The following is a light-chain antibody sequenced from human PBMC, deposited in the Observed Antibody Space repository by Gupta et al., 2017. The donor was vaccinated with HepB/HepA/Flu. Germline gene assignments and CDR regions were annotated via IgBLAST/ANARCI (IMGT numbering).Light chain of an antibody. CDR3: QAWDSSTNYV. Sequence: SYELTQPPSVSVSPGQTASITCSGDKLGDKYACWYQQKPGQSPVLVIYQDNKRPSGIPERFSGSKTGNTATLTISGTQAMDEADYYCQAWDSSTNYVFGTGTKVTVL. CDR1: KLGDKY. CDR2: QDN. J-gene: IGLJ1*01. V-gene: IGLV3-1*01.